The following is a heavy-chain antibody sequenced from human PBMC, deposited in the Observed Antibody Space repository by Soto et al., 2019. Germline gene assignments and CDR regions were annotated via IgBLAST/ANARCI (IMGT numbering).Heavy chain of an antibody. CDR3: ARHARDTAMPSLSGYSYGTDV. CDR2: TYPGDSDT. J-gene: IGHJ6*02. Sequence: GESLKISCKGSGYSFTSYWIGWVRQMPGKGLEWMGITYPGDSDTRYSPSFQGQVTISADKSISTAYLQWSSLKASDTAMYYCARHARDTAMPSLSGYSYGTDVCGQGTTVTVSS. D-gene: IGHD5-18*01. CDR1: GYSFTSYW. V-gene: IGHV5-51*01.